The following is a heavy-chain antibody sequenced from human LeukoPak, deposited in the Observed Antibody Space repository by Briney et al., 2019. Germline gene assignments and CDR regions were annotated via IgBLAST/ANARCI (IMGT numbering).Heavy chain of an antibody. D-gene: IGHD3-3*01. CDR3: ARAMEWADFDS. Sequence: GRSLRLSCAASGFTFNRYAMHWVRQAPGKGPEWVALISFDGSKRYYPDSVKGRFTISRDNSNNMVNLQMDSLRTEDTAMYYCARAMEWADFDSWGQGTLVTVSS. J-gene: IGHJ4*02. CDR1: GFTFNRYA. CDR2: ISFDGSKR. V-gene: IGHV3-30*01.